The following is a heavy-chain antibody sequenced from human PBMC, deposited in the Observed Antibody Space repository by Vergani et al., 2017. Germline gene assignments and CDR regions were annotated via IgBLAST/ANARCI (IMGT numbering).Heavy chain of an antibody. Sequence: QVQLQQWGAGLLKPSETLSLTCAVYGGSFSDYYWTWIRQPPGKGLEWIGSIYNSGNGDSSSSLKSRVTISADTSKNQFSLRLTSVTAADTAVYYCASGKYYSDSTSHFRGRYFDVWGRGTLVTVPS. J-gene: IGHJ2*01. CDR2: IYNSGNG. CDR1: GGSFSDYY. CDR3: ASGKYYSDSTSHFRGRYFDV. V-gene: IGHV4-34*01. D-gene: IGHD3-16*01.